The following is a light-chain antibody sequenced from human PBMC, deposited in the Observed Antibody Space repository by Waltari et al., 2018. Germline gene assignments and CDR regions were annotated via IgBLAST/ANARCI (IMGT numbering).Light chain of an antibody. CDR2: SNN. V-gene: IGLV1-44*01. J-gene: IGLJ3*02. Sequence: QSVLTQPPSASGTPGQRVTISCSGGTPNIATNTVNWYQHLPGTAPKLLIYSNNQRPSGVPDRFSGSQSGTSASLAISGLQSEDEGDYYCSAWDDALNGYLFGGGTKLTVL. CDR1: TPNIATNT. CDR3: SAWDDALNGYL.